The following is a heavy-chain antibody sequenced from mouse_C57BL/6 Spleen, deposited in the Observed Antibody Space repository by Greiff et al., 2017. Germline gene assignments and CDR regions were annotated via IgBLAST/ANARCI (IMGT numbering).Heavy chain of an antibody. Sequence: QVQLQQSGAELARPGASVKMSCKASGYTFTSYTMHWVKQRPGQGLEWIGYINPSSGYTKYNQKFKDKATLTADKSSSTAYMQLSSLTSEDSAVYYCARLGSCYAMDYWGQGTSVTVSS. J-gene: IGHJ4*01. CDR2: INPSSGYT. CDR3: ARLGSCYAMDY. V-gene: IGHV1-4*01. D-gene: IGHD1-1*01. CDR1: GYTFTSYT.